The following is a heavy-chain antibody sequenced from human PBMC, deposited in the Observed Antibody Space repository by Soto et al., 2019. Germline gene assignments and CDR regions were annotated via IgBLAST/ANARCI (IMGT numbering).Heavy chain of an antibody. Sequence: SVKVSCKASGGTFSSYAISWVRQAPGQGLEWMGGIIPIFGTPNYAQKFQGRVTITADESTSTAYMELSSLRSEDTAVYYCATFLRKRGLYCTNGVCYPPYFDYWGQGTLVTVSS. D-gene: IGHD2-8*01. CDR1: GGTFSSYA. CDR2: IIPIFGTP. CDR3: ATFLRKRGLYCTNGVCYPPYFDY. J-gene: IGHJ4*02. V-gene: IGHV1-69*13.